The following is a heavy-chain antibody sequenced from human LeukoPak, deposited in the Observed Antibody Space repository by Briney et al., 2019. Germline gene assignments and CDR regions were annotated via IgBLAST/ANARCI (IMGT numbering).Heavy chain of an antibody. Sequence: SETLSLTCTVSGGSISSGGYSWSWIRQHPGKGLEWIGYIYYSGSTYYNPSLKSRVTISVDTSKNQFSLKLSSVTAADTAVYYCARDRDYRPGLYYYYGMDVWGQGTTVTVSS. CDR3: ARDRDYRPGLYYYYGMDV. CDR1: GGSISSGGYS. D-gene: IGHD4-11*01. CDR2: IYYSGST. J-gene: IGHJ6*02. V-gene: IGHV4-31*03.